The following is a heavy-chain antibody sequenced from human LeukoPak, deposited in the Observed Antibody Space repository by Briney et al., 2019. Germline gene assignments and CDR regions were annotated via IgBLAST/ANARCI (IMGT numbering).Heavy chain of an antibody. CDR1: GFTFSRYA. J-gene: IGHJ5*02. Sequence: GGSLRLSCAASGFTFSRYAMNWVRQAPGKGLEWVAVISDDGSTKYYGDSVRGRFAISRDNSDNTLYLQMNSLRGEDTAVYYCARDGDAGTTTNRIDTWGQGALLT. V-gene: IGHV3-30*09. CDR3: ARDGDAGTTTNRIDT. D-gene: IGHD1-14*01. CDR2: ISDDGSTK.